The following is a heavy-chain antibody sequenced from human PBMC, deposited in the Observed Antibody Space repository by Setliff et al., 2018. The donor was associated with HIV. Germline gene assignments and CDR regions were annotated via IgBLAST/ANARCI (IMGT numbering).Heavy chain of an antibody. CDR2: IYWNNNK. V-gene: IGHV2-5*01. Sequence: GSGPTLVNPTQTLTLTCTFSELSLSTSGVGVGWIRQSPGKALEWLAFIYWNNNKHYSTSLKSRLTVTKDTSKNRVVFTMTNMDPVDTATYYCAYSGRQLRGPYFDFWGQGTPVTVSS. CDR1: ELSLSTSGVG. D-gene: IGHD1-1*01. J-gene: IGHJ4*02. CDR3: AYSGRQLRGPYFDF.